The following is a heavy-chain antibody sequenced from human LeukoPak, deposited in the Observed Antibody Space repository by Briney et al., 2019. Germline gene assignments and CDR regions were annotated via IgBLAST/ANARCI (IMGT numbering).Heavy chain of an antibody. CDR3: ARPHRTGCSSGWYDY. J-gene: IGHJ4*02. D-gene: IGHD6-19*01. Sequence: ASVKVSCKASGYTFTGYYMHWVRQAPGQGLEWMGWINPNSGGTNYAQKFQGRVTMTRDTSISTAYMELSRLRSDDTAVYYCARPHRTGCSSGWYDYWGQGTLVTVSS. CDR1: GYTFTGYY. CDR2: INPNSGGT. V-gene: IGHV1-2*02.